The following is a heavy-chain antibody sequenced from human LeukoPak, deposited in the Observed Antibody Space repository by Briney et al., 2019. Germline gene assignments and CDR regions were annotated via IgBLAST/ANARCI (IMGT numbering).Heavy chain of an antibody. CDR1: GGSISSGGYY. CDR2: IYYSGST. CDR3: AGLFHSGSSFLFDY. D-gene: IGHD3-10*01. V-gene: IGHV4-31*03. J-gene: IGHJ4*02. Sequence: PSETLSLTCTVSGGSISSGGYYWSWIRQHPGKGLEWIGYIYYSGSTYYNPSLKSRVTISVDTPKNQFSLKLSSVTAADTAVYYCAGLFHSGSSFLFDYWGQGTLVTVSS.